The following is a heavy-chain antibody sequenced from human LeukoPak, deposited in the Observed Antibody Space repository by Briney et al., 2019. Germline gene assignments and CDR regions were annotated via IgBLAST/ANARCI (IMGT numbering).Heavy chain of an antibody. CDR2: IHPSDSDT. D-gene: IGHD1-26*01. J-gene: IGHJ4*02. CDR1: GYSFTSYW. Sequence: GESLKISCKGSGYSFTSYWIGWVRQMPGKGLEWVGIIHPSDSDTRYSPSFQGQVTISADKSINTAYLQWSSLKASDTAMYYCARQATIVEVSRNFDYWGQGTLVTVSS. CDR3: ARQATIVEVSRNFDY. V-gene: IGHV5-51*01.